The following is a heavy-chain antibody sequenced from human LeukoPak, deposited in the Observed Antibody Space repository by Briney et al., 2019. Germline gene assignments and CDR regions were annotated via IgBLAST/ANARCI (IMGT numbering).Heavy chain of an antibody. CDR3: ARDSLRAALHYMDV. J-gene: IGHJ6*03. Sequence: PGGSLRLSCAASGFTFSSYGMSWVRQAPGKGLVWVSRINSDGINTSYADSVKGRFTISRDNAKNTLNLQLNTLRAEDTAVYYCARDSLRAALHYMDVWGKGATVTVSS. V-gene: IGHV3-74*01. D-gene: IGHD4-11*01. CDR1: GFTFSSYG. CDR2: INSDGINT.